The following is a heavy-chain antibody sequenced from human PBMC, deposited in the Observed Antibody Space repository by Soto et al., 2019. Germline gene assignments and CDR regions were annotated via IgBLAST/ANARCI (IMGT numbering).Heavy chain of an antibody. V-gene: IGHV3-30-3*01. CDR2: ISYDGSNK. CDR3: ARDKRDLRFLEWSYYFDY. Sequence: QVQLVESGGGVVQPGRSLRLSCAPSGFTFSNYAMHWVRQAPGKGLEWVAVISYDGSNKYYADSVKGRFTISRDNSKNTVYLQMNGLRAEDTAVYYCARDKRDLRFLEWSYYFDYWGQGTLVNVSS. D-gene: IGHD3-3*01. CDR1: GFTFSNYA. J-gene: IGHJ4*02.